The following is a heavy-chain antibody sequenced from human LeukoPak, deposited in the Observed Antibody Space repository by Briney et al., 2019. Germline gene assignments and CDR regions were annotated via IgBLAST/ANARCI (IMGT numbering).Heavy chain of an antibody. CDR2: ISASSNYI. Sequence: GGSLRLSCAASGFTFSSYSMNWVRQAPGKGLEWVSSISASSNYIYYADSLKGRFTISRDSAKNSLYLQMNSLRAEDTAVYFCARGAGIAGGSYFDYWGQGTLVTVSS. CDR1: GFTFSSYS. CDR3: ARGAGIAGGSYFDY. J-gene: IGHJ4*02. D-gene: IGHD6-13*01. V-gene: IGHV3-21*01.